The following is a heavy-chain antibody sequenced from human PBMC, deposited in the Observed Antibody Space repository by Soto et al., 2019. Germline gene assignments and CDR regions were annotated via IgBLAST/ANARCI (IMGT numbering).Heavy chain of an antibody. CDR2: IYPGDSDT. CDR1: GFSFTTNW. J-gene: IGHJ4*02. Sequence: EVQLVQSGAEVKGPGESLEISCKGSGFSFTTNWIGWVRQMPGKGLERMGIIYPGDSDTRYSPSFQGQVTISADKSTSTAYLHWSSLKASDTAIYYCARLNGGSDPYFDYWGQGALVTVSS. V-gene: IGHV5-51*01. CDR3: ARLNGGSDPYFDY. D-gene: IGHD3-16*01.